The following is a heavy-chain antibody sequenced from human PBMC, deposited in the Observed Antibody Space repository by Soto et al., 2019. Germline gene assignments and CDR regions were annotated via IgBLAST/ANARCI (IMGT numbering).Heavy chain of an antibody. CDR1: GFTFSSYS. J-gene: IGHJ4*02. V-gene: IGHV3-21*01. D-gene: IGHD4-4*01. CDR2: ISSSSSYI. CDR3: ARDLWIDYSNPFDY. Sequence: GGSLRLSCAASGFTFSSYSMNWVRQAPGKGLEWVSSISSSSSYIYYADSVKGRFTISRDNAKNSLYLQMNSLRAEDTAVYYCARDLWIDYSNPFDYWGQGTPVTVSS.